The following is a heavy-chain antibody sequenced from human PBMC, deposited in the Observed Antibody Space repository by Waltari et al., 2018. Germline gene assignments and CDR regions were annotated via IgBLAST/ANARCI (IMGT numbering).Heavy chain of an antibody. CDR3: ARIGVDFWSGYYYYFYEMDV. J-gene: IGHJ6*02. CDR1: GFTFSNYD. CDR2: NSPSVTPT. D-gene: IGHD3-3*01. V-gene: IGHV3-48*03. Sequence: EVQLVESGGGWVQPGGSLRLSCAASGFTFSNYDVHWVRQAPGKGLEWVSYNSPSVTPTHYADSVQGRFTISRDSADNSLYLQMNSLRVEDTAVYYCARIGVDFWSGYYYYFYEMDVWGQGTTVTVS.